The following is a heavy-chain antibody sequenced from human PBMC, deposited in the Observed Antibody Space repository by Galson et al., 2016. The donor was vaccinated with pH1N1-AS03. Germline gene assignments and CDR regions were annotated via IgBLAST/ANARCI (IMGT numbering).Heavy chain of an antibody. Sequence: SVKVSCKASGGTFATFAVSWVRQARGQGLEWMGGIIPLSGTTNYAQKFQGRLTITADDSTGTASMVLSSLTSDDTAVYYCARDRYRDTSTDFYESAYWGQGTLVTVSS. CDR2: IIPLSGTT. CDR1: GGTFATFA. V-gene: IGHV1-69*13. J-gene: IGHJ4*02. CDR3: ARDRYRDTSTDFYESAY. D-gene: IGHD2/OR15-2a*01.